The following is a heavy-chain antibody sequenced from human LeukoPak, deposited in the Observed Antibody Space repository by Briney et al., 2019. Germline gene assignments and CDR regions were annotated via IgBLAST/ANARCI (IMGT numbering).Heavy chain of an antibody. CDR1: GGSISSYY. Sequence: PSETLSLTCTVSGGSISSYYWSWIRQPPGKGLEWIGYIYYSGSTNYNPSLKSRVTISVDTSKNQFSLKLSSVTAADTAVYYCARVNYYGSGSYNAWGQGTLVTVSS. J-gene: IGHJ5*02. CDR2: IYYSGST. V-gene: IGHV4-59*01. CDR3: ARVNYYGSGSYNA. D-gene: IGHD3-10*01.